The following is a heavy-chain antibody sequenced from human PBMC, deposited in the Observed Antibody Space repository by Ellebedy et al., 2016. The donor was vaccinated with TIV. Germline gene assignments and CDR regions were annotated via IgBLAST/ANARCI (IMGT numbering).Heavy chain of an antibody. D-gene: IGHD2-2*02. J-gene: IGHJ5*02. CDR1: GYSFNTNA. Sequence: AASVKVSCKGSGYSFNTNAMIWVRQAPGQGLEWMGWISAYNGNTNYAQKLQGRVTMTTDTSTSTAYMELRSLRSDDTAVYYCARDRYIKRIAWFDPWGQGTLVTVSS. CDR3: ARDRYIKRIAWFDP. CDR2: ISAYNGNT. V-gene: IGHV1-18*01.